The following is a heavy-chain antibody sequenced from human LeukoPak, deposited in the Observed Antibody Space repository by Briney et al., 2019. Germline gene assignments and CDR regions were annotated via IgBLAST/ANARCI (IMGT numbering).Heavy chain of an antibody. CDR2: ISSSSSYI. CDR1: GFTLTSLA. Sequence: AGGSLRLSCAASGFTLTSLAMHWVRQAPGKGLEWVSSISSSSSYIYYADSVKGRFTISRDNSKNTLYLQMNSLRAEDTAVYYCARDQGYDILTGYSTPLGDYYYYGMDVWGQGTTVTVSS. J-gene: IGHJ6*02. CDR3: ARDQGYDILTGYSTPLGDYYYYGMDV. D-gene: IGHD3-9*01. V-gene: IGHV3-21*01.